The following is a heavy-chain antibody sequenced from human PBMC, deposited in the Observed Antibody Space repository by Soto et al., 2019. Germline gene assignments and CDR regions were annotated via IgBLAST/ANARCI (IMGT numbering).Heavy chain of an antibody. Sequence: ASVKVSCKASGYSFTSYVMHWGSQAPGQRLEWMGWISAYNGNTNYAQKLQGRVTITTDTSTSTAYMELRSLRSDDTAVYYCARDKKYSSSWYFPNDAFDIWGQGTMVTVSS. J-gene: IGHJ3*02. D-gene: IGHD6-13*01. V-gene: IGHV1-18*01. CDR3: ARDKKYSSSWYFPNDAFDI. CDR2: ISAYNGNT. CDR1: GYSFTSYV.